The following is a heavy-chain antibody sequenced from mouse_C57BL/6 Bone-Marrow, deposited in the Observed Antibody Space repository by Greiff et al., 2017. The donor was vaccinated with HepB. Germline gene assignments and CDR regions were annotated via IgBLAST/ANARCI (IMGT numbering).Heavy chain of an antibody. CDR3: ARVPYGNYGAMDY. D-gene: IGHD2-1*01. J-gene: IGHJ4*01. CDR1: GFTFSDYY. V-gene: IGHV5-16*01. CDR2: INYDGSST. Sequence: EVMLVESEGGLVQPGSSMKLSCTASGFTFSDYYMAWVRQVPEKGLEWVANINYDGSSTYYLDSLKSRFIISRDNAKNILYLQMSSLKSEDTATYYCARVPYGNYGAMDYWGQGTSVTVSS.